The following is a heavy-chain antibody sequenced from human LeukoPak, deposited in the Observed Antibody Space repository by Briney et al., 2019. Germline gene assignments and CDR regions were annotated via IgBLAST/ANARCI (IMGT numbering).Heavy chain of an antibody. CDR2: SYYSGST. J-gene: IGHJ4*02. CDR1: GGSISSSSYY. Sequence: SETLSLTCTVSGGSISSSSYYWGWIRQPPGKGLEWIGSSYYSGSTYYNPSLKSRVTISVDTSKNQFSLKLSSVTAADTAVYYCAISVGATPFHYWGQGTLVTVSS. CDR3: AISVGATPFHY. D-gene: IGHD1-26*01. V-gene: IGHV4-39*01.